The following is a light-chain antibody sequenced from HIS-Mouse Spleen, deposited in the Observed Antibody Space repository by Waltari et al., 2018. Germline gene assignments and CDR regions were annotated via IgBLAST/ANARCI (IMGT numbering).Light chain of an antibody. CDR3: SSYTSSSTLEDV. CDR1: SSDVGGYNY. J-gene: IGLJ1*01. Sequence: QSALTQPASVSGSPGQSITISCTGTSSDVGGYNYVSWYQQHPGKAPKLMIYEVSKWPSGVSNRFSGSKSGNTASLTISGLQAEDEADYYCSSYTSSSTLEDVFGTGTKVTVL. V-gene: IGLV2-14*01. CDR2: EVS.